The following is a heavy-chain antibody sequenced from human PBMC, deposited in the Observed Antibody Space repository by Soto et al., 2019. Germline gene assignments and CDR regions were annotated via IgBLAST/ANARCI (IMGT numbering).Heavy chain of an antibody. Sequence: SETLSLTCIFSGGSISSTSYYWGWIRQPPGKGLEWIGSIYYSGNTHYNPSLESRVTISVDTSKNQFSLKLSSVTAADTAVYYCARHHDYGGYFDYWGQGSLVTVSS. D-gene: IGHD4-17*01. V-gene: IGHV4-39*01. J-gene: IGHJ4*02. CDR3: ARHHDYGGYFDY. CDR1: GGSISSTSYY. CDR2: IYYSGNT.